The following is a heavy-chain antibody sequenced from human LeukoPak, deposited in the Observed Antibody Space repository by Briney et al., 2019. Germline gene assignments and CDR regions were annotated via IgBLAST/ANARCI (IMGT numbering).Heavy chain of an antibody. J-gene: IGHJ4*02. CDR2: ISAYNGNT. D-gene: IGHD2-15*01. Sequence: ASVKVSCKASGYTFTSYGISWVRQAPGQGLEWMGWISAYNGNTNYAQKLQGRVTMTTDTSTSTAYMELRSLRSDDTAVYYCARDSCSGGSCLSYFDYWGQGTLVTVSS. CDR3: ARDSCSGGSCLSYFDY. CDR1: GYTFTSYG. V-gene: IGHV1-18*01.